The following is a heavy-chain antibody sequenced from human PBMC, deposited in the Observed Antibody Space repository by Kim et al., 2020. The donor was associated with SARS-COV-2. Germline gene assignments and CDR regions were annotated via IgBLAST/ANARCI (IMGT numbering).Heavy chain of an antibody. D-gene: IGHD3-22*01. V-gene: IGHV3-30-3*01. J-gene: IGHJ6*02. Sequence: GGSLRLSCAASGFTFSSYAMHWVRQAPGKGLEWVAVISYDGSNKYYADSVKGRFTISRDNSKNTLYLQMNSLRAEDTAVYYCARDLYYYDSSGYYYPLYYCYYGMDVWGQGTTVTVS. CDR1: GFTFSSYA. CDR3: ARDLYYYDSSGYYYPLYYCYYGMDV. CDR2: ISYDGSNK.